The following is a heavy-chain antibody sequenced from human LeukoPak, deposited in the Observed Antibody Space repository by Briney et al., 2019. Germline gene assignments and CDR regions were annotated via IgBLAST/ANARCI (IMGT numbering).Heavy chain of an antibody. CDR1: GFTFSSYS. D-gene: IGHD2-21*01. CDR3: ARGGRCGGKNCYATLYAY. Sequence: PGGSLRLSCAASGFTFSSYSMNWVRQAPGKGLEWVSYIKSGGSSIYYADSVKGRFTISRDDAKNSLYLQMNGLRPEDTAICYCARGGRCGGKNCYATLYAYWGQGTVVTVSS. J-gene: IGHJ4*02. V-gene: IGHV3-48*04. CDR2: IKSGGSSI.